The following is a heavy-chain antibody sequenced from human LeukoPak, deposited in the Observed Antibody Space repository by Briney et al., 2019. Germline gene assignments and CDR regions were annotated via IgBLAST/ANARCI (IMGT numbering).Heavy chain of an antibody. J-gene: IGHJ6*02. D-gene: IGHD2-2*01. CDR1: GGTFSSYA. V-gene: IGHV1-69*04. CDR3: ARDRLGCSSTSCYPIYYYYGMDV. CDR2: ITPIFGIA. Sequence: SVKVSCKASGGTFSSYAITWVRQAPGQGLEWMGRITPIFGIANYAQKFQGRVTITADKSTSTAYMELSSLRSEGTAVYYCARDRLGCSSTSCYPIYYYYGMDVWGQGTTVTVSS.